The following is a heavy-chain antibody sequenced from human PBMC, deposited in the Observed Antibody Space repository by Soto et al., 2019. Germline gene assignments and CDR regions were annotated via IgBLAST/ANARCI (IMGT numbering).Heavy chain of an antibody. J-gene: IGHJ5*02. CDR2: TSGSGATT. CDR1: GFSLTNYD. CDR3: AQVTYTGGSNVFHP. Sequence: EVQLLESGGGLVQPGGSLRLSCAASGFSLTNYDMSWVRQAPGKGLEWVSGTSGSGATTYYADSVRGRFTISRDNSKNTLYLQMDSLGAEDTAVYYSAQVTYTGGSNVFHPSGPGTRVTVSS. V-gene: IGHV3-23*01. D-gene: IGHD2-8*02.